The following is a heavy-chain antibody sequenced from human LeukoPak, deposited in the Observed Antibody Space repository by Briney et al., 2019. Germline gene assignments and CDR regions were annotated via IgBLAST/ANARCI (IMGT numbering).Heavy chain of an antibody. CDR3: AKDRLRGFMVRDAFDI. J-gene: IGHJ3*02. CDR2: ISYDGSNK. Sequence: GRSLRLSCAASGFTFSSYGMHWVRQAPGKGLEWVAVISYDGSNKYYADSVKGRFTISRDNSKNTLYLQMNSLRAEDTAVYYCAKDRLRGFMVRDAFDIWGQGTMVTVSS. CDR1: GFTFSSYG. V-gene: IGHV3-30*18. D-gene: IGHD3-10*01.